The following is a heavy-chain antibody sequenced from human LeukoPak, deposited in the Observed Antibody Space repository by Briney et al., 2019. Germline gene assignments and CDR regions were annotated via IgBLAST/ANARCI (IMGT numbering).Heavy chain of an antibody. Sequence: PGGSLRLSCAASGFTFSSYAMHWVRQAPGKGLEYVSAISSNGGSTYYANSVKGRFTISRDNSKNTLYLQMGSLRAEDMAVYYCATRGGTSAEAGGYYGMGVWGQGTTVTVSS. J-gene: IGHJ6*02. D-gene: IGHD6-19*01. V-gene: IGHV3-64*01. CDR3: ATRGGTSAEAGGYYGMGV. CDR1: GFTFSSYA. CDR2: ISSNGGST.